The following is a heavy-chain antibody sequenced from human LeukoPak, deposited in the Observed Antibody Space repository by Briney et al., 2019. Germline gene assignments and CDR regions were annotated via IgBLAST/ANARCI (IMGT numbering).Heavy chain of an antibody. CDR3: ARAGHCGGDCYPFDY. Sequence: SETLSLTCTFSGASISGYYCSSIRQPPGKGLEWIAHIYYSGSTYYSPSLKSRVTISVDTSKNQCSLKLTSVTAADTAVYYCARAGHCGGDCYPFDYWGQGTLVTVSS. CDR2: IYYSGST. J-gene: IGHJ4*02. D-gene: IGHD2-21*02. CDR1: GASISGYY. V-gene: IGHV4-59*13.